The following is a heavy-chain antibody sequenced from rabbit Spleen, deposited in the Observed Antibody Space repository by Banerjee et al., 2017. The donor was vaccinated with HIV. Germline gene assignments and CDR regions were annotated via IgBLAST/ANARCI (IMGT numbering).Heavy chain of an antibody. CDR3: ARDTGSSFSSYGMDL. D-gene: IGHD8-1*01. CDR2: ISNGDGST. Sequence: QQQLVESGGGLVQPEGSLTLTCKASGFDFSSNAMCWVRQAPGKGPEWIACISNGDGSTYYATWVNGRFTISKTSSTTVTLQMTSLTAADTATYFCARDTGSSFSSYGMDLWGPGTLVTVS. J-gene: IGHJ6*01. V-gene: IGHV1S47*01. CDR1: GFDFSSNA.